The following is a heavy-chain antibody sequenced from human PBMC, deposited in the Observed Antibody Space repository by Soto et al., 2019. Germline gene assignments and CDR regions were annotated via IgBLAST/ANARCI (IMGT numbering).Heavy chain of an antibody. J-gene: IGHJ6*02. Sequence: QVQLVQSGAEVKKPGSSVKVSCKASGGTISSYAISWVRQAPGQGLEWMGGIIPISGTANYAQKFQGRVTITADESTSTAYMELSSLRSEDTAVYYCARSHGSSTSLEIYYYYYYGMDVWGQGTTVTVSS. CDR3: ARSHGSSTSLEIYYYYYYGMDV. CDR2: IIPISGTA. D-gene: IGHD2-2*01. CDR1: GGTISSYA. V-gene: IGHV1-69*01.